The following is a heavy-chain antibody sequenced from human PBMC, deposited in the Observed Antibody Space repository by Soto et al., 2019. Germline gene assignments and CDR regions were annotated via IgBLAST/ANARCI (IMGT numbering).Heavy chain of an antibody. Sequence: QVQLVQSGAEVKKPGSSVKVSCKASGGTFSSYAISWVRQAPGQGLEWMGGIIPIFGTANYAQKFQGRVTITADESTNTAYMELSSLRSEDTAVYYCARAVRRDYYDSSGYYYCDYWGQGTLVTVSS. CDR2: IIPIFGTA. D-gene: IGHD3-22*01. V-gene: IGHV1-69*01. J-gene: IGHJ4*02. CDR1: GGTFSSYA. CDR3: ARAVRRDYYDSSGYYYCDY.